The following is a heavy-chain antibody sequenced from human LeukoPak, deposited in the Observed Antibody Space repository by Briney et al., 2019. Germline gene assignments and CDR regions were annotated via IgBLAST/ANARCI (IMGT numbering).Heavy chain of an antibody. CDR2: ISSSSSTI. J-gene: IGHJ4*02. CDR3: ARDPVVWWSPLDY. V-gene: IGHV3-48*04. D-gene: IGHD1-26*01. CDR1: GFTFSSYS. Sequence: GGSLRLSCAASGFTFSSYSMNWVRQAPGKGLEWVSYISSSSSTIYYADSVKGRFTISRDNAKNSLYLQMNSLRAEDTAVYYCARDPVVWWSPLDYWGQGTLVTVSS.